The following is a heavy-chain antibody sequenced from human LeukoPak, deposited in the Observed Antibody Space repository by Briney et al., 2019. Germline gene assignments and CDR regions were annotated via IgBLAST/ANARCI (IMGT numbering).Heavy chain of an antibody. CDR2: IYSGGST. CDR3: AITYYDILTGYYDAFDI. V-gene: IGHV3-53*04. D-gene: IGHD3-9*01. J-gene: IGHJ3*02. CDR1: GLTVSSNY. Sequence: GGSLRLSCAASGLTVSSNYMSWVRQAPGKGLEWVSVIYSGGSTYYADSVNGRFTISRHNSKNTLYLQMNSLRAEDTAVYYCAITYYDILTGYYDAFDIWGQGTMVTVSS.